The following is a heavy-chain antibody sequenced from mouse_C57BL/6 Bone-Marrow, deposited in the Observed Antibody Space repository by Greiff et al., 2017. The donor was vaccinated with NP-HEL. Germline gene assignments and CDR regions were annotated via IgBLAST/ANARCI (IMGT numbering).Heavy chain of an antibody. CDR3: ASKDAYYSNYVAMDY. D-gene: IGHD2-5*01. V-gene: IGHV1-81*01. CDR2: IYPRSGNT. J-gene: IGHJ4*01. Sequence: QVQLQQSGAELARPGASVKLSCKASGYTFTSYGISWVKQRTGQGLEWIGEIYPRSGNTYYNEKFKGKATLTADKSSSTAYMELRSLTSEDSAVYFCASKDAYYSNYVAMDYWGQGTSVTVSS. CDR1: GYTFTSYG.